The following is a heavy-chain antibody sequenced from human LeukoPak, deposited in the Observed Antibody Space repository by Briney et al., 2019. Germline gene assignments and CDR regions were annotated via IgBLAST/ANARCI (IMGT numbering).Heavy chain of an antibody. D-gene: IGHD2-2*02. Sequence: SETLSLTCAVYGGSFSGYYWSWIRQPPGKGLEGIGEINHSGSTNYNPSLKSRVTISVDTSKNQFSLKLSSVTAADTAVYYCARGGSRTRYCSSTSCYTGTVPFDYWGQGTRVTVSS. CDR1: GGSFSGYY. CDR2: INHSGST. J-gene: IGHJ4*02. V-gene: IGHV4-34*01. CDR3: ARGGSRTRYCSSTSCYTGTVPFDY.